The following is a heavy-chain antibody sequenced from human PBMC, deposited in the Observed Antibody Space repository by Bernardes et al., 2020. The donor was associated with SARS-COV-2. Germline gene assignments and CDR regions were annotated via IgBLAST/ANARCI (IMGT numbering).Heavy chain of an antibody. CDR1: SGSLSGHY. V-gene: IGHV4-59*11. CDR2: IHYSGST. D-gene: IGHD3-22*01. J-gene: IGHJ4*02. CDR3: ARGSQESTGYAFDY. Sequence: SETLSLTCSVSSGSLSGHYWSWIQQPPGKGLEWIGYIHYSGSTNYNPSLKSRLSFSVDTSRKQLSLKLTSVTAADTAVYYCARGSQESTGYAFDYWGQGTLVTVSS.